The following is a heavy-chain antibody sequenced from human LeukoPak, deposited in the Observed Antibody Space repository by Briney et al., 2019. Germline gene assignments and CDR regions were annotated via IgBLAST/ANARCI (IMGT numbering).Heavy chain of an antibody. CDR2: IKQDGSEK. J-gene: IGHJ6*04. D-gene: IGHD6-19*01. V-gene: IGHV3-7*03. CDR3: ARDQEGGWLGHYYYGMDV. Sequence: GGSLRLSCAAPGFTFSSYWMSWVRQAPGKGLEWVANIKQDGSEKYYVDSVKGRFTISRDNAKNSLYLQMNSLRAEDTAVYYCARDQEGGWLGHYYYGMDVWGKGTTVTVSS. CDR1: GFTFSSYW.